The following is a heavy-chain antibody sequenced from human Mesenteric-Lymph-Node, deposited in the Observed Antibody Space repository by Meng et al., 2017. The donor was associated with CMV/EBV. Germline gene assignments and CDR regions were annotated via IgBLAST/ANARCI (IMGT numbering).Heavy chain of an antibody. J-gene: IGHJ6*02. CDR2: IWYDGSKK. V-gene: IGHV3-30*02. D-gene: IGHD3-3*01. CDR1: GFTFSSYA. CDR3: AKDYDFWSAYPDYFGMDV. Sequence: GESLKISCAASGFTFSSYAMSWVRQAPGKGLEWVAVIWYDGSKKYYADSVKGRFTISRDNSKNTLYLQMNSLRVEDTAVYYCAKDYDFWSAYPDYFGMDVWGQGTTVTVSS.